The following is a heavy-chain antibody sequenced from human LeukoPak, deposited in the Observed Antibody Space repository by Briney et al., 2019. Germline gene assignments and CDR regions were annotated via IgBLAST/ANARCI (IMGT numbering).Heavy chain of an antibody. CDR2: ISSSSSYI. D-gene: IGHD2-2*01. J-gene: IGHJ6*04. Sequence: AGSLRLYCAASGFTFSSYSMNWVRQAPGKGLEWVSSISSSSSYIYYADSVKGRFTISRDNAKNSLYLQMNSLRAEDTAVYYCARDRPAPQDIVVVPTAPYYYYGMDVWGKGTTVTVSS. V-gene: IGHV3-21*01. CDR3: ARDRPAPQDIVVVPTAPYYYYGMDV. CDR1: GFTFSSYS.